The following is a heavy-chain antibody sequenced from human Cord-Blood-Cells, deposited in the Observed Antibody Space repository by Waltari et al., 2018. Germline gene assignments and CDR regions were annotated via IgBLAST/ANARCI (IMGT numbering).Heavy chain of an antibody. J-gene: IGHJ4*02. CDR2: IKEDGSEK. CDR1: GFTFSGYW. Sequence: EVQLVESGGGLVQPGGSLRLSCAASGFTFSGYWMSGVRQAPGKGLEWVANIKEDGSEKYYVDSVNARLTISRDNAKNSLYLQMTGLRAEDTAVYYCARDLWGLDYWGQGTLVTVSS. V-gene: IGHV3-7*05. D-gene: IGHD7-27*01. CDR3: ARDLWGLDY.